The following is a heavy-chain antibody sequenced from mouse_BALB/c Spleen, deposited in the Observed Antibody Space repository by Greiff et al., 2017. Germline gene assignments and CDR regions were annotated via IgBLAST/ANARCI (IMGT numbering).Heavy chain of an antibody. CDR3: ARLSTMITTGYAMDY. CDR1: GFTFSSYA. V-gene: IGHV5-9-4*01. D-gene: IGHD2-4*01. J-gene: IGHJ4*01. Sequence: EVQRVESGGGLVKPGGSLKLSCAASGFTFSSYAMSWVRQSLEKRLEWVAEISSGGSYTYYPDTVTGRFTISRDNAKNTLYLEMSSLRSEDTAMYYCARLSTMITTGYAMDYWGQGTSVTVSS. CDR2: ISSGGSYT.